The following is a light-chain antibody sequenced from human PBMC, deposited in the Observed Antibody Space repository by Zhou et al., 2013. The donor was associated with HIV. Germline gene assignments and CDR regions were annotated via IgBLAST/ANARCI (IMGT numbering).Light chain of an antibody. J-gene: IGKJ2*01. Sequence: EVLMTQSPVTLSVSPGARATLSCRASQSVDTYLAWYQQKPGQAPSLLIYDTSTRATGVPARFSGSGSGRDFTLTISGLQSEDFALYYCQQYDTWPSFGQGTKLQIK. V-gene: IGKV3-15*01. CDR2: DTS. CDR3: QQYDTWPS. CDR1: QSVDTY.